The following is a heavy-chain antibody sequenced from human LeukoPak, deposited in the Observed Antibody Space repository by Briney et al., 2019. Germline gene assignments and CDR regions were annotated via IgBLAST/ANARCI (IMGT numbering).Heavy chain of an antibody. CDR2: ISGSGSSV. J-gene: IGHJ6*03. CDR1: GFTFSIYE. V-gene: IGHV3-48*03. CDR3: ARDATTAIGTVYMDV. D-gene: IGHD1-1*01. Sequence: GGSLRLSCEASGFTFSIYEVNWVRQAPGKGLEWLSHISGSGSSVHYADSVKGRFTISRDNSKNSLYLEMNSLRVEDTAIYYCARDATTAIGTVYMDVWGKGTTVTISS.